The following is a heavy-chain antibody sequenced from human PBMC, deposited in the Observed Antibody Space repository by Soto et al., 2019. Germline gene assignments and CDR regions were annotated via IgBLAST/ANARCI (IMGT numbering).Heavy chain of an antibody. J-gene: IGHJ5*02. V-gene: IGHV2-26*01. CDR3: ARRHLAVAVSPWFNP. D-gene: IGHD6-19*01. Sequence: QVTLKESGPVLVKPTETLTLRCTVSGLSITDSEMGVSWIRQPPGQPLEWLAHIDSSGEKSYRTFLKSRLAISKDTAKSQIVLTMTNMAPADTATYYCARRHLAVAVSPWFNPCGQRIPVTVSS. CDR2: IDSSGEK. CDR1: GLSITDSEMG.